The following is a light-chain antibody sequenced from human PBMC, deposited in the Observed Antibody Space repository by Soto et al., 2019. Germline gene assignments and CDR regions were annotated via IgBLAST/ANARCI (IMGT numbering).Light chain of an antibody. V-gene: IGLV2-23*02. J-gene: IGLJ2*01. CDR3: CSFGGSGTI. Sequence: QSVLTQPASGSGSPGQSITISCNGTSSDIGSYNLLSWYQQHPGKAPKLMIDEVTKRPSGVYRFSGSKSGNTASLTISGLQAEYEADYYCCSFGGSGTIFGGGTKLTVL. CDR1: SSDIGSYNL. CDR2: EVT.